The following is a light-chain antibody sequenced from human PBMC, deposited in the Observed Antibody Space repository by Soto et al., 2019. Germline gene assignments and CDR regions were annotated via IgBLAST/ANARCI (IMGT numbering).Light chain of an antibody. Sequence: EIVFTQSPSTLSLSPGERARLSCWASQSVNRYLVWYQQKPGQAPRLLMYDASKRATGIPARFSGSGSGTDFTLTISSLEPEDFAVYYCQQRDIWPWTFGQGTKVDIK. J-gene: IGKJ1*01. V-gene: IGKV3-11*01. CDR3: QQRDIWPWT. CDR1: QSVNRY. CDR2: DAS.